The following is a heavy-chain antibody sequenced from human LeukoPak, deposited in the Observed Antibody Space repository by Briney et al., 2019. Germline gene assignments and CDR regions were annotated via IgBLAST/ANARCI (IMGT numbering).Heavy chain of an antibody. D-gene: IGHD2-21*02. CDR2: IKQDGSER. V-gene: IGHV3-7*03. CDR3: AREGDFLDY. J-gene: IGHJ4*02. Sequence: EWVANIKQDGSERYYVDSVKGRFTISRDNAKNSLYLQMNSLRAEDAAVYYCAREGDFLDYWGQGTLVTVSS.